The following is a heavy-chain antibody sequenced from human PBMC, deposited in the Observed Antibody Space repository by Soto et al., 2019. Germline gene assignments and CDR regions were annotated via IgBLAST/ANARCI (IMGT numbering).Heavy chain of an antibody. Sequence: SLRLSCAACGFTFSSYAMHCVRQAPGKGLEWVAFRSYEGSNKYYADSVKGRFTISRDNSKNTLYLQMNSLRAEDTAVYYCARDISGSYVPRPCDYWRQGTMVTV. CDR1: GFTFSSYA. D-gene: IGHD1-26*01. CDR2: RSYEGSNK. V-gene: IGHV3-30-3*01. J-gene: IGHJ4*02. CDR3: ARDISGSYVPRPCDY.